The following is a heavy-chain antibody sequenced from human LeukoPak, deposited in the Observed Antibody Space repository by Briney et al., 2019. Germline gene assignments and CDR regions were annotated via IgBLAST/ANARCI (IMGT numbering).Heavy chain of an antibody. D-gene: IGHD2-2*01. V-gene: IGHV3-23*01. J-gene: IGHJ4*02. CDR1: GFTSSSHA. CDR3: AKSDCTYITCYVLDY. Sequence: GGSLRLSCAGSGFTSSSHAMSWVRQAPGKGLEWVSAISGRGDSTYYADSVKGRFTISRDNSKNTLSLQMSSLRPEDTAVYYCAKSDCTYITCYVLDYWGQGTLVTVSS. CDR2: ISGRGDST.